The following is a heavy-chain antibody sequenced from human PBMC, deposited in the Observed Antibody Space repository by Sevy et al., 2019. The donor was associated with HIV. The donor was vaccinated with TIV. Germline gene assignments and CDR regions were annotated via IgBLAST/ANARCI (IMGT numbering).Heavy chain of an antibody. CDR3: AREARIPKNLDY. CDR2: INPSNGGT. CDR1: GYTFTAYY. V-gene: IGHV1-2*02. J-gene: IGHJ4*02. Sequence: ASVKVSCKASGYTFTAYYMHWVRQAPGQGLEWMGYINPSNGGTSYAQSFQGRVAMTRDTSINTLYMELSGLKSDDTAVYSCAREARIPKNLDYWGQGSLVTVSS.